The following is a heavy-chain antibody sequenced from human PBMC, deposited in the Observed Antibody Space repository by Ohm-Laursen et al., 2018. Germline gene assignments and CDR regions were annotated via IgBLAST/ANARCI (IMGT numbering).Heavy chain of an antibody. CDR2: IYHTGST. J-gene: IGHJ4*02. V-gene: IGHV4-59*08. CDR3: ARHKRYTYGALTY. CDR1: GGSIRGYY. Sequence: SDTPSLTCTVSGGSIRGYYWSWIRQSPGKGLEWIGYIYHTGSTKYNPSLKSRVTVSVDTPMNQFSLRLSSVTAADTAVYFCARHKRYTYGALTYWGQGTLVTVSS. D-gene: IGHD5-18*01.